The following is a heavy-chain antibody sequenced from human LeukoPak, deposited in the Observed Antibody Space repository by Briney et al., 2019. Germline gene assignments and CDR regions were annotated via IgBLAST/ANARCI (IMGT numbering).Heavy chain of an antibody. V-gene: IGHV3-48*03. D-gene: IGHD3-22*01. CDR2: ISSSGSTI. CDR3: ASPNEWLLLGGFDY. CDR1: GFTFSSYE. Sequence: GGSLRLSCAASGFTFSSYEMNWVRQAPGKGLEWVSYISSSGSTIYYADSVKGRFIISRDNSNDAVYLQMNSLRADDTAIYYCASPNEWLLLGGFDYWGQGTLVIVSS. J-gene: IGHJ4*02.